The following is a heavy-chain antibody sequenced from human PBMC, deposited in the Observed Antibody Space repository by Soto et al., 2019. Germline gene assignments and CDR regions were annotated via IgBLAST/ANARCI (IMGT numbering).Heavy chain of an antibody. J-gene: IGHJ4*02. V-gene: IGHV1-3*01. Sequence: GASVKFSCKTSGYRFTDFSMQWVRQGPEQRLEWVGWINAATGHTEYSQKFQGRVTITTDTSASTGYMELTSLRSEDTGVYYCARDYTSGWRDFEFWGQGTLVTVSS. CDR2: INAATGHT. CDR3: ARDYTSGWRDFEF. D-gene: IGHD6-19*01. CDR1: GYRFTDFS.